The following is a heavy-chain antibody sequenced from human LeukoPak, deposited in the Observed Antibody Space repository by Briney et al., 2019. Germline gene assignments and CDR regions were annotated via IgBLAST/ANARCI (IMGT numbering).Heavy chain of an antibody. CDR2: INWNGGST. D-gene: IGHD2-15*01. CDR3: ARWRCSGGSCSQGDY. CDR1: GFTFDDYG. Sequence: GGSLRLSCAASGFTFDDYGMSWVRQAPGKGLEWVSGINWNGGSTGYADSVKGRFTISRDNAKNSLYLQMNSLRAEDTALYYCARWRCSGGSCSQGDYWGQGTLATVSS. J-gene: IGHJ4*02. V-gene: IGHV3-20*04.